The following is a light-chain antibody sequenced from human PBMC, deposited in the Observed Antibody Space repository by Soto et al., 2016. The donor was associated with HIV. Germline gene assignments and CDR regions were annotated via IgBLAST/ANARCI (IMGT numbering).Light chain of an antibody. J-gene: IGKJ3*01. CDR2: ATS. CDR3: QQLKNYPVT. Sequence: DIQLTQSPSFLSASVGDRVTFTCRASQDISGYLAWYQQKPGQAPKLLIYATSTLQSGVPSRFSGSGSGTEFTLTISSLQPEDFATYYCQQLKNYPVTFGPGPKWISN. CDR1: QDISGY. V-gene: IGKV1-9*01.